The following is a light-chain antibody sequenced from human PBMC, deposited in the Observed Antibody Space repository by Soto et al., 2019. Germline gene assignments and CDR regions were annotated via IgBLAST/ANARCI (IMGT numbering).Light chain of an antibody. CDR2: DVS. CDR1: SSDVGGYNY. Sequence: QSALTQPRSVSGSPGQSVTISCTGTSSDVGGYNYVSWYQQHPGKAPKLMIYDVSKRPSGVPDRFSGSKSGNTASLTNSGLQAEDEADYYCCSYAGSYNYVFGTGTKVTVL. CDR3: CSYAGSYNYV. V-gene: IGLV2-11*01. J-gene: IGLJ1*01.